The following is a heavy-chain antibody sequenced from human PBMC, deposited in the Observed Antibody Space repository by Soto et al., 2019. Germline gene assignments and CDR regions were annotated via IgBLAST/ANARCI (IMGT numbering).Heavy chain of an antibody. CDR3: VRGAGGYDTPFDY. CDR2: IYSSGST. J-gene: IGHJ4*02. Sequence: QVQLQESGPGLVKPSETLSLTCTVSGGSIRNYYWSWIRQPPGKGLEWIGYIYSSGSTTYNPSLESRVTISVDTSKNQFSLKLSSVTAADTAVYYCVRGAGGYDTPFDYWGQGTLVTVSS. D-gene: IGHD5-12*01. CDR1: GGSIRNYY. V-gene: IGHV4-59*01.